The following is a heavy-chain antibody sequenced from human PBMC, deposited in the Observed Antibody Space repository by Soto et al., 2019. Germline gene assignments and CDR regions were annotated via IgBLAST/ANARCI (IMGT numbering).Heavy chain of an antibody. D-gene: IGHD4-17*01. CDR1: GFTFSSYA. Sequence: PGGSVRLSXAASGFTFSSYAMSWVRQAPGKGLEWVSAISGSGGSTYYADSVKGRFTISRDNSKNTLYLQMNSLRAEDTAVYYCAKAVSWMTTVSCFDYWGQGTLVTVSS. CDR3: AKAVSWMTTVSCFDY. CDR2: ISGSGGST. J-gene: IGHJ4*02. V-gene: IGHV3-23*01.